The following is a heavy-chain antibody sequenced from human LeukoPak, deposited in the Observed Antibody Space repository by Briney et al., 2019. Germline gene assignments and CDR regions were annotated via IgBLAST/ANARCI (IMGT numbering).Heavy chain of an antibody. CDR2: INWNSDSI. V-gene: IGHV3-9*01. J-gene: IGHJ4*02. D-gene: IGHD5-12*01. Sequence: GGSLRLSCAVSGFTFDDYAMHWVRQVPGKGLEWVSGINWNSDSIGYADSVKGRFTTSRDNAKNSLYLQMNSPRAEDTAFYYCAINGGGDSGYGNFDYWGQGTLVTVSS. CDR3: AINGGGDSGYGNFDY. CDR1: GFTFDDYA.